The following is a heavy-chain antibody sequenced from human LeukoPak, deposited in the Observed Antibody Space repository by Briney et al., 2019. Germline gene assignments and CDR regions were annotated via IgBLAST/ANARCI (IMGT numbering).Heavy chain of an antibody. CDR1: GFTFSSYS. CDR3: ARLIDLDTEPSNWFDP. Sequence: GGSLRLSCAASGFTFSSYSMNWVRQAPGKGLEWVSYISSSSSTIYYADSVKGRFTISRDNAKNSLYLQMNSLRAEDTAVYYCARLIDLDTEPSNWFDPWGQGTLVTVSS. V-gene: IGHV3-48*01. CDR2: ISSSSSTI. D-gene: IGHD1-14*01. J-gene: IGHJ5*02.